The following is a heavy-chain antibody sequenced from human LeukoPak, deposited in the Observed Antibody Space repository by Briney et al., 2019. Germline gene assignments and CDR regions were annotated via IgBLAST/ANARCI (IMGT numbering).Heavy chain of an antibody. D-gene: IGHD3-22*01. Sequence: SVKVSCKASGFTFTSSAMQWVRQARGQRLEWIGWIVVGSGNTNYAQKFQERVTITRDMSTSTAYMELSSLRSEDTAVYYCAADSGYDSSGYFAFDYWGQGTLVTVSS. J-gene: IGHJ4*02. CDR3: AADSGYDSSGYFAFDY. CDR2: IVVGSGNT. CDR1: GFTFTSSA. V-gene: IGHV1-58*02.